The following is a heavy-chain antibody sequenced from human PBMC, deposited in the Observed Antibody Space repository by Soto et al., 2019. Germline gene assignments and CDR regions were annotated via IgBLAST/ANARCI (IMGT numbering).Heavy chain of an antibody. J-gene: IGHJ5*02. CDR1: GGSFSGYY. CDR3: ARGRGSSSWFGSGWETARAHNWFDP. CDR2: INHSGST. D-gene: IGHD6-13*01. V-gene: IGHV4-34*01. Sequence: SETLSLTCAVYGGSFSGYYWSWIRQPPGKGLEWIGEINHSGSTNYNPSLKSRVTISVDTSKNQFSLKLSSVTAADTAVYYCARGRGSSSWFGSGWETARAHNWFDPWGQGTLVTVSS.